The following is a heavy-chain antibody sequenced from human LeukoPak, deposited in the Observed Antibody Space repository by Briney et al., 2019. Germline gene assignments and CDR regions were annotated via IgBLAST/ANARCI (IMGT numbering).Heavy chain of an antibody. CDR2: IYYSGST. V-gene: IGHV4-59*01. CDR1: GGSISSYY. D-gene: IGHD2-15*01. CDR3: ASLEMNCSGGSCYAYYFDY. Sequence: KASETLSLTCTVSGGSISSYYWSWIRQPPGKGLEWIGYIYYSGSTNYNPSLKSRVTISVDTSKNQFSLKLSSVTAADTAVYYCASLEMNCSGGSCYAYYFDYWGQGTLVTVSS. J-gene: IGHJ4*02.